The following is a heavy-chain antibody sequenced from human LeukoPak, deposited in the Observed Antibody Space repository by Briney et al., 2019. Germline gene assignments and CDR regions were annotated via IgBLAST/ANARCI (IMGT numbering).Heavy chain of an antibody. Sequence: GGSLRLSCAASGFTFSSYSMNWVRQAPGKGLEWVSSISSSSSYIYYADSVKGRFTISRDNAKNSLYLQMNSLRAEDTAVYYCARGNPYCSSTSCYRRPYGMDVWGQGTTVTVSS. D-gene: IGHD2-2*01. V-gene: IGHV3-21*01. CDR1: GFTFSSYS. J-gene: IGHJ6*02. CDR3: ARGNPYCSSTSCYRRPYGMDV. CDR2: ISSSSSYI.